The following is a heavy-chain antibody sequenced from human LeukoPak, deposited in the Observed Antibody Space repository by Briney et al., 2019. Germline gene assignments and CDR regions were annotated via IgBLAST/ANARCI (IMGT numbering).Heavy chain of an antibody. D-gene: IGHD3-22*01. V-gene: IGHV3-30*03. CDR1: GFTFSSYG. Sequence: RRSLRLSCAASGFTFSSYGMHWVRQAPGKRLEWVAVISYDGSNKYYADSVKGRFTISRDNSKNTLYLQMNSLRAEDTAVYYCIYDSGGLTGDAFDIWGQGTMVTVSS. CDR2: ISYDGSNK. J-gene: IGHJ3*02. CDR3: IYDSGGLTGDAFDI.